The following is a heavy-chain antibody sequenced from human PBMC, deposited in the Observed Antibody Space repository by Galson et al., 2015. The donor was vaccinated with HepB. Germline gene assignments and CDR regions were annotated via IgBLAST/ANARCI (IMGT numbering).Heavy chain of an antibody. CDR2: ISPYNGNT. V-gene: IGHV1-18*04. D-gene: IGHD3-16*01. CDR1: GYTLSSYG. Sequence: QSGAEVKKPGESLKTSCKASGYTLSSYGITWVRQAPGQGPEWMGWISPYNGNTNYAQKFQDRVTMTTVTSTNTAYMGLRSLKPNDTAIYYCVRVGRGNWYFDLWGRGALVSVSS. CDR3: VRVGRGNWYFDL. J-gene: IGHJ2*01.